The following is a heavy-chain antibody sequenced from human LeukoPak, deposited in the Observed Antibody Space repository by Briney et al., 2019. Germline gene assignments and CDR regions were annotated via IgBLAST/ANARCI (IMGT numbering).Heavy chain of an antibody. CDR2: IYYSGST. D-gene: IGHD1-1*01. V-gene: IGHV4-59*12. J-gene: IGHJ4*02. CDR3: ARTTGTGFDY. CDR1: GVSIISYY. Sequence: SETLSLSCAASGVSIISYYWSWIRQPPGKGLEWIGYIYYSGSTNYNPSLKSRVTISVDTSKHQFPMKLRSVADADTADYYCARTTGTGFDYWGQGTLVTVSS.